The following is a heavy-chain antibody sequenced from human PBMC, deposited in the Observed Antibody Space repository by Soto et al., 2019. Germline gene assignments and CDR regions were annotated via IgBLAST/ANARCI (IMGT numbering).Heavy chain of an antibody. Sequence: SETLSRTCPVSGGSLGSYYLSLIRQHQGKGLEWIGYVFYTGRANYNASLKSRVSISLDTSNYQFSLKLSSVTAADTAVYYCARDGDGRMTTNPYYYNGMDVWGPGTTVTVSS. CDR2: VFYTGRA. CDR3: ARDGDGRMTTNPYYYNGMDV. J-gene: IGHJ6*02. D-gene: IGHD4-4*01. CDR1: GGSLGSYY. V-gene: IGHV4-59*01.